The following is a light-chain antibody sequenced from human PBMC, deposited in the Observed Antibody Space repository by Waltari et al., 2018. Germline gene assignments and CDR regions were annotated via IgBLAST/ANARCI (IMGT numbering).Light chain of an antibody. V-gene: IGKV1-5*03. J-gene: IGKJ1*01. Sequence: DIQMTQSPSTLSAFVGDRVTITCRASQSIKSRLAWLQQKPGKAPKLLISGASRLESGVPSRFSGSGSGTYFTLTISSLQPDDFATYYCQQYYIYWTFGQGTKLQI. CDR3: QQYYIYWT. CDR1: QSIKSR. CDR2: GAS.